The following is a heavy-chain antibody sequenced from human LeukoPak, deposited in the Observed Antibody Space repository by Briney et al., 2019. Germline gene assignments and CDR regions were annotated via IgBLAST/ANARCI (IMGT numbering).Heavy chain of an antibody. CDR3: ARSGYAISAYHSDF. V-gene: IGHV4-4*07. CDR2: IYTTGRT. J-gene: IGHJ4*02. CDR1: GVSIQSYW. Sequence: SETLSLTCDVSGVSIQSYWWSWVRKPAGEGLEWIGRIYTTGRTNYSPSFQSRVTMSIDVSSNQFSLTLRSVTAADTAVYYCARSGYAISAYHSDFWGQGAPVTVSS. D-gene: IGHD6-25*01.